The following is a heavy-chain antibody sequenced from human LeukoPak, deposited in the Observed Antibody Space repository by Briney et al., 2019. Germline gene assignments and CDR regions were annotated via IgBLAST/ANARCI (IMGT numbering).Heavy chain of an antibody. J-gene: IGHJ4*02. CDR2: IYYSGST. CDR3: ARGQYYYDS. D-gene: IGHD3-22*01. V-gene: IGHV4-59*01. CDR1: GGSISSYY. Sequence: SETLSLTCTVSGGSISSYYWSRIRQPPGKGLEWIGYIYYSGSTNYNPSLKGRVTISVDTSKNQFSLKLSSVTAADTAVYYCARGQYYYDSRGQGTLVTVSS.